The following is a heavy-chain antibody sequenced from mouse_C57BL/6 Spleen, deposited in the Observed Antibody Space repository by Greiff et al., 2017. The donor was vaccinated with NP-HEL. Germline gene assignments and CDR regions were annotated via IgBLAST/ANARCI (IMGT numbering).Heavy chain of an antibody. CDR1: GYAFSSSW. CDR3: ARSVTAKAWFAY. Sequence: VQLQQSGPELVKPGASVKISCKASGYAFSSSWMNWVKQRPGKGLEWIGRIYPGDGDTNYNGKFKGKATLTADKSSSTAYMQLSSLTSEDSAVYFCARSVTAKAWFAYWGKGTLVTVSA. J-gene: IGHJ3*01. CDR2: IYPGDGDT. V-gene: IGHV1-82*01. D-gene: IGHD2-3*01.